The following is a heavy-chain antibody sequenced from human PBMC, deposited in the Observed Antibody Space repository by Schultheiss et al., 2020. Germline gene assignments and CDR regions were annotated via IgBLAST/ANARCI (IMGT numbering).Heavy chain of an antibody. V-gene: IGHV3-23*01. CDR3: AKGSGQWLVPSWFDP. Sequence: GGSLRLSCAASGFTFSHYGMHWVRQAPGKGLEWVSAISGSGGSTYYADSVKGRFTISRDNSKNTLYLQMNSLRAEDTAVYYCAKGSGQWLVPSWFDPWGQGTLVTVSS. D-gene: IGHD6-19*01. CDR2: ISGSGGST. CDR1: GFTFSHYG. J-gene: IGHJ5*02.